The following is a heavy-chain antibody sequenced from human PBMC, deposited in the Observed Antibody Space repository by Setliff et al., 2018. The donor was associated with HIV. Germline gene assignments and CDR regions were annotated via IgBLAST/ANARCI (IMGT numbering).Heavy chain of an antibody. J-gene: IGHJ5*02. Sequence: SETLSLTCTISGGSFGVYHWSWIRQSAGGGLEWIGRIDSSGTTDYKPSLKGRVAISVDTSRNQFSLRVTSVTAADTAVYFCARDRHSSGLGSYGPWGPGILVTVSS. CDR3: ARDRHSSGLGSYGP. V-gene: IGHV4-4*07. CDR2: IDSSGTT. CDR1: GGSFGVYH. D-gene: IGHD3-10*01.